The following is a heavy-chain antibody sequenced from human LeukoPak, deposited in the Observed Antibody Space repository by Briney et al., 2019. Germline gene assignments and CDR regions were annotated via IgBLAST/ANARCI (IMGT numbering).Heavy chain of an antibody. D-gene: IGHD2-2*01. V-gene: IGHV4-34*01. J-gene: IGHJ6*02. Sequence: SETLSLTCAVYGGSFSGYYWSWIRQPPGKGLEWIGGINHSGSTNYNPSLKSRVTISVDTSKNQFSLKLSSVTAADTAVYYCAVSSTSCCDYGMDVWGQGTTVTVSS. CDR2: INHSGST. CDR1: GGSFSGYY. CDR3: AVSSTSCCDYGMDV.